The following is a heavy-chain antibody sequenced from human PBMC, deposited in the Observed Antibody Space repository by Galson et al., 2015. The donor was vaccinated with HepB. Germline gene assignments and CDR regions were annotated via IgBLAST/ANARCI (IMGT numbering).Heavy chain of an antibody. CDR3: ARDEETAIPN. Sequence: SLRLSCAASAFTFSNYAMSWVRQAPGKGLEWVSSISGSGGNTYYADSVKGRFTISRDNSKNTLYLQMNSLRAEDTAVYYCARDEETAIPNWGQGTLVTVSS. CDR1: AFTFSNYA. J-gene: IGHJ4*02. D-gene: IGHD2-21*02. CDR2: ISGSGGNT. V-gene: IGHV3-23*01.